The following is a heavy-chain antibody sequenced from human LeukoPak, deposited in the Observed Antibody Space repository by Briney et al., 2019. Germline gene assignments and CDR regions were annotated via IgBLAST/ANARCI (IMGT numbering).Heavy chain of an antibody. CDR3: ARSYDSSGYFLLRY. J-gene: IGHJ4*02. CDR2: IYYSGST. Sequence: NPSETLSLTCTVSGGSISSSSYYWGWIRQPPGKGLEWIGSIYYSGSTYYNPSLKSRVTISVDTSKNQFSLKLSSVTAADTAVYYCARSYDSSGYFLLRYWGQGTLVTVSS. V-gene: IGHV4-39*01. D-gene: IGHD3-22*01. CDR1: GGSISSSSYY.